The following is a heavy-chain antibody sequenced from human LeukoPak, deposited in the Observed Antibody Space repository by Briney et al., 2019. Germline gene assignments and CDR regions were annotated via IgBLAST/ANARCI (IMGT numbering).Heavy chain of an antibody. CDR1: SGSINSYY. CDR3: ARAPHIGSGWYVWFDP. V-gene: IGHV4-4*07. Sequence: PSETLSLTCTVSSGSINSYYWSWIRQPAGRGLEWIGRIYTSGRTNYNPSLKSRVTMSVDTSKNHFSLKLRSVTAADTAVYYCARAPHIGSGWYVWFDPWGQGTLVTVSS. D-gene: IGHD6-19*01. J-gene: IGHJ5*02. CDR2: IYTSGRT.